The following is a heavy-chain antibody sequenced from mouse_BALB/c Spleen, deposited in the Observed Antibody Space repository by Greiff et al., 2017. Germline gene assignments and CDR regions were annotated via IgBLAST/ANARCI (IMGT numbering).Heavy chain of an antibody. V-gene: IGHV1S56*01. CDR2: IYPGDGST. CDR3: ARGYFDY. CDR1: GYTFTSYY. Sequence: VQLQQSGPELVKPGASVKMSCNASGYTFTSYYIHWVKQRPGQGLEWIGWIYPGDGSTKYNEKFKGKTTLTADKSSSTAYMFLSSLTSEDSAIYFCARGYFDYWGQGTTLTVSA. J-gene: IGHJ2*01.